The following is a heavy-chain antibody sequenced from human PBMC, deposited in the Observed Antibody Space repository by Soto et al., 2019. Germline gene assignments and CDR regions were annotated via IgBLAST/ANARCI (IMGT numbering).Heavy chain of an antibody. CDR2: IWYDGSNK. D-gene: IGHD3-10*01. V-gene: IGHV3-33*01. CDR1: GFNFNNYG. Sequence: QVQLVERGGGVVQPGRSLRLSCTASGFNFNNYGMHWVRQAPGKGLEWVAVIWYDGSNKYYAVSVKGRFTISRDNSKNTMYLQMRSLRAEETAVYFFARDPSHGSGSYLDYWGQGTLVSVSS. J-gene: IGHJ4*02. CDR3: ARDPSHGSGSYLDY.